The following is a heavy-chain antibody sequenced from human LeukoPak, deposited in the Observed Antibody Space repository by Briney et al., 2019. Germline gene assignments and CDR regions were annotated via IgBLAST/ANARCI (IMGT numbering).Heavy chain of an antibody. V-gene: IGHV3-66*01. CDR1: GFTVSSNY. D-gene: IGHD4-17*01. Sequence: PGGSLRLSCAASGFTVSSNYMSWVRQAPGKGLEWVSVIYSGGSTYYADSVKGRFTISRDNSKNTLYLQMNSLRAEDTAVYYCARVRRDNDYGHPPWLDPWGQGTLVTVSS. J-gene: IGHJ5*02. CDR3: ARVRRDNDYGHPPWLDP. CDR2: IYSGGST.